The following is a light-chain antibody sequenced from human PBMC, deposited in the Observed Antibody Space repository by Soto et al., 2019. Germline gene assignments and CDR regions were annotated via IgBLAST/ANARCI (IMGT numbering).Light chain of an antibody. J-gene: IGLJ1*01. V-gene: IGLV2-14*01. CDR2: DVS. Sequence: QSALTQPASVSGSPGQPITISCTGTSSDVGGYNYVSWYQQHPGKAPKVMIYDVSNRPSGVSNRFSGSKSGNTASLTISGLQAEDEADYYCNSYTTSSTYVFGTGTKVTV. CDR3: NSYTTSSTYV. CDR1: SSDVGGYNY.